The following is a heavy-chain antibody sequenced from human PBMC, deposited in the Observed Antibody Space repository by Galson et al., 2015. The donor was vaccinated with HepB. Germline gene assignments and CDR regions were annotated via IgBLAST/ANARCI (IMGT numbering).Heavy chain of an antibody. J-gene: IGHJ6*02. CDR2: ITGTGVTT. Sequence: SLRLSCAASGFTFSGYWMHWVRQAPGKGLEWVSVITGTGVTTSYADSVKGRFTISRDNSKNTVYMQMNSLRVEDTAVYYCAKEMTRQSSSSPMDVWGQGTTVTVSS. D-gene: IGHD6-6*01. V-gene: IGHV3-23*01. CDR3: AKEMTRQSSSSPMDV. CDR1: GFTFSGYW.